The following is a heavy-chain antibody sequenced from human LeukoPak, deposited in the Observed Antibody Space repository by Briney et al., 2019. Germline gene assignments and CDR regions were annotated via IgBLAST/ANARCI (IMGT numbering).Heavy chain of an antibody. J-gene: IGHJ4*02. V-gene: IGHV4-31*03. Sequence: PSQTLSLTCTVSGGSISSGGYYWSWLRQHPGKGLEWIGYIYYSGSTYYNPSLKSRVTISVDTSKNQFSLKLSSVTAADTAVYYCASLDCSSTSCPSDYWGQGTLVTVSS. CDR3: ASLDCSSTSCPSDY. CDR1: GGSISSGGYY. D-gene: IGHD2-2*01. CDR2: IYYSGST.